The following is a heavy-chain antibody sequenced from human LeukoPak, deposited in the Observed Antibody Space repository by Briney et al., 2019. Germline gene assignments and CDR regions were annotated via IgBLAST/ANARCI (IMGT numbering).Heavy chain of an antibody. V-gene: IGHV2-70*11. D-gene: IGHD5-24*01. CDR3: ARIKGDGYNWEKGFDY. J-gene: IGHJ4*02. CDR1: GFSLSTSGMC. CDR2: IDWDDDK. Sequence: SRPTFVNPTHTLTLTCTFSGFSLSTSGMCVSWIRQPPGKALEWLARIDWDDDKYYNTSLKTWLTISKDTSKNQVVLTMTNMDPVDTATYYCARIKGDGYNWEKGFDYWGEGTVVTVSS.